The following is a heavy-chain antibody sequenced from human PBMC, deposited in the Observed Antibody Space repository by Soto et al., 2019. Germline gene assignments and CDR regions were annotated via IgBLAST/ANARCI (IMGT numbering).Heavy chain of an antibody. D-gene: IGHD6-19*01. V-gene: IGHV3-9*01. Sequence: GGSLRLSCAASGFTFDDYAMHWVRQAPGKGLEWVSGISWNSGSIGYADSVKGRFTISRDNAKNSLYLQMNSLRAEDTALYYSANDIVAVAATIDYWGQGTLVTVSS. CDR3: ANDIVAVAATIDY. J-gene: IGHJ4*02. CDR2: ISWNSGSI. CDR1: GFTFDDYA.